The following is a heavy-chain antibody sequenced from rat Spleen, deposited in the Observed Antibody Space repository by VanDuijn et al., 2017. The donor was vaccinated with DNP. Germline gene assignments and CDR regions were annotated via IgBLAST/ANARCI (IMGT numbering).Heavy chain of an antibody. V-gene: IGHV5-22*01. D-gene: IGHD5-1*01. CDR2: IGSDGYAP. J-gene: IGHJ1*01. CDR3: ARRANWIYWYFDF. CDR1: GFTFSHYY. Sequence: EVQLVESGGGLVQPGRSMKLSCAASGFTFSHYYMAWVRQAPTEGLEWVASIGSDGYAPYYGDSVKGRFTISRDNAKSTLYLQMNSLRSEDMATYYCARRANWIYWYFDFWGPGTMVTVSS.